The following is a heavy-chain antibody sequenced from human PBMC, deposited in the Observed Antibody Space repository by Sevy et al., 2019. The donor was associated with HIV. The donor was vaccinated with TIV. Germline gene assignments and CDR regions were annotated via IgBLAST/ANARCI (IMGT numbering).Heavy chain of an antibody. CDR1: EFIFSDYA. V-gene: IGHV3-23*01. CDR3: AKTINSGGDAVPAANYYYYGMDV. Sequence: GGSLRLSCAASEFIFSDYAMNWVRQTPGKGLEWVSSINGKGRSTHYADSVEGRFTISRDNSKNTLYLQMNSLRAEDTAVYYCAKTINSGGDAVPAANYYYYGMDVWGQGTTVTVSS. J-gene: IGHJ6*02. D-gene: IGHD2-2*01. CDR2: INGKGRST.